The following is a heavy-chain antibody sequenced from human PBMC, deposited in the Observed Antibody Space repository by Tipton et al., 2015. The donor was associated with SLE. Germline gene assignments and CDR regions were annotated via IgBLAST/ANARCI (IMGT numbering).Heavy chain of an antibody. J-gene: IGHJ6*02. CDR3: ARDLLRMTTFNYLYGMDV. Sequence: SLRLSCAASGFTFSNYEMNWVRQAPGKGLEWVSYISSSGSIKYYADSVRGRFTISRDNAKNSLSLQMDSLRAEDTAVYYCARDLLRMTTFNYLYGMDVWGQGTTVTVSS. CDR1: GFTFSNYE. D-gene: IGHD3-22*01. CDR2: ISSSGSIK. V-gene: IGHV3-48*03.